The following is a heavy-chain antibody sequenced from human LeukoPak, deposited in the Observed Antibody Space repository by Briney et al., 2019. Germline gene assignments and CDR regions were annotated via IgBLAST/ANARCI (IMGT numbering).Heavy chain of an antibody. J-gene: IGHJ4*02. CDR3: AGHSGWSVDY. V-gene: IGHV4-34*01. Sequence: SDTLSLTCAVYGGSFSGYYWSWIRQPPGKGVEWIGEINHSGSNNYNPSLKSRVTISVDTSKNQFSLKLSSVTAADTAVYYCAGHSGWSVDYWGQGTLVTVSS. CDR2: INHSGSN. D-gene: IGHD6-19*01. CDR1: GGSFSGYY.